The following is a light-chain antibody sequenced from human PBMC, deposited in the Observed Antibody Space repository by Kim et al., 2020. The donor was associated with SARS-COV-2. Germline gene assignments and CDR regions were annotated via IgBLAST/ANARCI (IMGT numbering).Light chain of an antibody. CDR3: QVWDSSSARGV. Sequence: PGKTARITCGGNNIGSKSVHGYQQKPGQAPVLVIYYDSDRPSGIPERFSGSNSGNTDTLTISRVEAGDEADYYCQVWDSSSARGVFGGGTQLTVL. CDR2: YDS. V-gene: IGLV3-21*04. CDR1: NIGSKS. J-gene: IGLJ3*02.